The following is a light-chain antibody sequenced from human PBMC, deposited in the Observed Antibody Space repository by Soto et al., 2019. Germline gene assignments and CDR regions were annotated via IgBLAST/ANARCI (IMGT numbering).Light chain of an antibody. V-gene: IGLV1-40*01. Sequence: QSVLTQPPSVSGAPGQRVTISCTGSSSNIGAGYDVHWYQQLPGTAPKLLIYGNSNRPSGVPDRFSGSKSGTSASLAITGLQAEDAADYCQSYDSSLSGVVFGGGTKLTVL. CDR2: GNS. J-gene: IGLJ3*02. CDR3: QSYDSSLSGVV. CDR1: SSNIGAGYD.